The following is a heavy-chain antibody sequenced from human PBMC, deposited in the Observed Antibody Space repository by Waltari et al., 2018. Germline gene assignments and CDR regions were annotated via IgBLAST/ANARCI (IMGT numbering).Heavy chain of an antibody. CDR1: GYSLTRSH. D-gene: IGHD6-19*01. CDR3: AREFRRAAGHLNGMDI. V-gene: IGHV1-8*01. CDR2: MTTPIGNR. J-gene: IGHJ6*02. Sequence: QVQLVQSGAEVTKPRSSVKVYCKASGYSLTRSHIDWVRQAPGQGLEWMGWMTTPIGNRAFAEKFQCRVTMTRDTAINTAYMELSGLRSEDTAVDYCAREFRRAAGHLNGMDIWGQGTAVTVSS.